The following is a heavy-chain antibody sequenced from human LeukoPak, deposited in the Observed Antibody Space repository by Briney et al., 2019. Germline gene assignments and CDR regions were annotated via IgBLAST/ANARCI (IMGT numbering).Heavy chain of an antibody. V-gene: IGHV7-4-1*02. J-gene: IGHJ6*02. Sequence: ASVKVSCKASGYTFTSYAMNWVRQAPGQGLEWMGWINTNTGNPTYAQGFTGRFVFSLDTSVSTAYLQISSLKAEDTAVYYCARELLAAPGDYYYYYYGMDVWGQGTTVTVSS. D-gene: IGHD6-6*01. CDR2: INTNTGNP. CDR1: GYTFTSYA. CDR3: ARELLAAPGDYYYYYYGMDV.